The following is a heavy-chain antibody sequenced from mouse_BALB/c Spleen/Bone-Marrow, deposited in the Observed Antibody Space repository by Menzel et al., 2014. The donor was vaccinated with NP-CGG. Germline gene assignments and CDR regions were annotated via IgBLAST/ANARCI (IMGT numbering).Heavy chain of an antibody. J-gene: IGHJ4*01. V-gene: IGHV1S16*01. Sequence: QVQLKESGAELVKPGASVKLSCKASGYTFTTYWMHWVRLRPGQGFEWIGEINPSNGGTNYNEKFKRKATLTVDKSSSTAYMQLSSLTSEDSAVYYCTIEYGITPKDYYALDYWGQGTSVTVSS. CDR1: GYTFTTYW. CDR3: TIEYGITPKDYYALDY. D-gene: IGHD2-10*02. CDR2: INPSNGGT.